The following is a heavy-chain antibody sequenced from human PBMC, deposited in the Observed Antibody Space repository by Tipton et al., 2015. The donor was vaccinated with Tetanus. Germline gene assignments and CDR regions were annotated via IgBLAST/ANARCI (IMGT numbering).Heavy chain of an antibody. D-gene: IGHD6-25*01. V-gene: IGHV3-21*01. CDR3: ASGSTLDF. CDR1: GFTFSSHW. J-gene: IGHJ4*02. CDR2: ISSTSSYI. Sequence: SLRLSCAASGFTFSSHWMNWVRQAPGKGLEWLSSISSTSSYIYYSDSVKGRFTISRDNAKNSLFLQMNSLRAGDTAVYYCASGSTLDFWGQGTLVTVSS.